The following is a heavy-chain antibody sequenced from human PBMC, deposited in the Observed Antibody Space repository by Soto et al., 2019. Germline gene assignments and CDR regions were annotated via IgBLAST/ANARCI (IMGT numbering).Heavy chain of an antibody. CDR3: ARWEFGGIVN. J-gene: IGHJ4*02. CDR2: IYNNGRST. Sequence: TEALSLPFSVSGGSVRVYYWSWIRQPAGKGLEWIGRIYNNGRSTNYNPSLKSRVTMSVDTSTNQFSLKMRFVTAADTAVYYCARWEFGGIVNWGQGTLVTVSS. CDR1: GGSVRVYY. V-gene: IGHV4-4*07. D-gene: IGHD1-26*01.